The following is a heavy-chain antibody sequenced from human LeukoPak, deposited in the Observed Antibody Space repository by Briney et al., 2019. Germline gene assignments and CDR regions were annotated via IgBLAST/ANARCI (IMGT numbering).Heavy chain of an antibody. V-gene: IGHV3-7*03. CDR3: ASEGYSGYDPDFDY. D-gene: IGHD5-12*01. Sequence: GGSLRLSCAASGFTFSSYWMSWVRQAPGKGLEWVANIKQDGSEKYYVDSVKGRFTISRDNAKNSLYLQMNSLRAEDTAVYYCASEGYSGYDPDFDYWGQGTLVTVSS. J-gene: IGHJ4*02. CDR1: GFTFSSYW. CDR2: IKQDGSEK.